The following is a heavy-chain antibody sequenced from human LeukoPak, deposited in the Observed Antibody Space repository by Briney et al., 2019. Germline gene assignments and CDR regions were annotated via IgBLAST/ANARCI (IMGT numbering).Heavy chain of an antibody. CDR2: ISAGNDDT. D-gene: IGHD2-15*01. Sequence: GASVKVSCKASGYTFTNYAFHWVRQAPGQRLEWLGWISAGNDDTKYSQKFQARVTITRDTSASTVYMELSSLTSDDTAVYYCARERWHCRGNDCYSVYYYGLDVWGQGTTVTVSS. CDR1: GYTFTNYA. CDR3: ARERWHCRGNDCYSVYYYGLDV. J-gene: IGHJ6*02. V-gene: IGHV1-3*01.